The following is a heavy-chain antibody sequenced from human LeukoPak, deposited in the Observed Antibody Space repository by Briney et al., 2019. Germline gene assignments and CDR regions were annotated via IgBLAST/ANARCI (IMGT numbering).Heavy chain of an antibody. Sequence: PGGSLRLSCAASGFTFSSYAMSWVRQAPGKGLEWVSAISGSGGSTYYADSVKGRFTISRDNSKNTLYLQMNSLRAEDTAVYYCAKVAYYDILTGYTYYFDYWGQGTLVTVSS. V-gene: IGHV3-23*01. CDR1: GFTFSSYA. D-gene: IGHD3-9*01. CDR3: AKVAYYDILTGYTYYFDY. CDR2: ISGSGGST. J-gene: IGHJ4*02.